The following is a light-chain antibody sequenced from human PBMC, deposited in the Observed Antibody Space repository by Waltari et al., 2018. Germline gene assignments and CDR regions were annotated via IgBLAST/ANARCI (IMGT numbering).Light chain of an antibody. CDR3: QQYYSTLLFT. J-gene: IGKJ3*01. CDR2: WAS. Sequence: DIVMTQSPDSLAVSLGERATINCKSSQSVLYSSNNKNYVAWYQQKPGQPPKLLIYWASTRDAGVPDRFSGSGSGTDFTLTISSLQAEDVAVYYCQQYYSTLLFTFGPGTKVDIK. CDR1: QSVLYSSNNKNY. V-gene: IGKV4-1*01.